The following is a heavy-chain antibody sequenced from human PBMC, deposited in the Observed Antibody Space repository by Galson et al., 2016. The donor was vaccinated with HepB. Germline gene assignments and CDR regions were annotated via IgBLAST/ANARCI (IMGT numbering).Heavy chain of an antibody. CDR3: ARGLEQPVGHFDV. CDR2: LSSRFGSI. Sequence: SLRLSCAASGFTFSTYSMNWVRQRPGKALEWLSHLSSRFGSIFYADSVKGRFTSYRDNGKNSVFLQLNGLRDVDTALYYCARGLEQPVGHFDVWGQGTLVTVSS. D-gene: IGHD1/OR15-1a*01. CDR1: GFTFSTYS. V-gene: IGHV3-48*02. J-gene: IGHJ4*02.